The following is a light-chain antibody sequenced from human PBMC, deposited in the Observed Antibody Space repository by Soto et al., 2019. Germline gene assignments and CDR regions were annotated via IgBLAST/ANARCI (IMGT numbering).Light chain of an antibody. Sequence: EIVLTQSPATLSLSPGERATLSCRASQNVYNHLAWYQQKLGQAPRLLIYDASNRATGIPARFSGSGFGTDFTLTISSLEPEDFAVYYCQQRSNWPPWTFGQGTKVEMK. CDR1: QNVYNH. V-gene: IGKV3-11*01. CDR2: DAS. CDR3: QQRSNWPPWT. J-gene: IGKJ1*01.